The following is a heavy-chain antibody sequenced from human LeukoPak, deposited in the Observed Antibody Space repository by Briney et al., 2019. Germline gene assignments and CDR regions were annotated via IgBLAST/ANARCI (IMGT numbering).Heavy chain of an antibody. Sequence: GGSLRLSCATSGFTFRSYAMSWVRQAPGKGLEWVSAISGSGGSTYDADSVKGRFTISRDNSKNTLFLQMNSLRAEDTAVYYCAKPNSGFTAFHIWGQGTMVTVSS. J-gene: IGHJ3*02. CDR1: GFTFRSYA. D-gene: IGHD3-22*01. V-gene: IGHV3-23*01. CDR2: ISGSGGST. CDR3: AKPNSGFTAFHI.